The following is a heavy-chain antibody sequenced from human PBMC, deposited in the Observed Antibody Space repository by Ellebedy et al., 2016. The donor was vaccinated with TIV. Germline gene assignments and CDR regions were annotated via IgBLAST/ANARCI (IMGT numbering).Heavy chain of an antibody. CDR1: GYTFTNYG. CDR2: ISTYNGNT. Sequence: AASVKVSCKASGYTFTNYGITWVRQAPGQGLEWMGWISTYNGNTNYAQKVQGRVTMTTDTSTNTAYMELRSLRSDDTAIYYCAALPTYWGQGTLVTVSS. V-gene: IGHV1-18*01. CDR3: AALPTY. J-gene: IGHJ4*02.